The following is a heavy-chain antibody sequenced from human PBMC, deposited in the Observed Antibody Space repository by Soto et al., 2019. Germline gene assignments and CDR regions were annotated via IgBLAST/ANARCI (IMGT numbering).Heavy chain of an antibody. Sequence: QVQLQESGPGLVKPSGTLSLTCAISGGSISSSNWWSWVRQPPEKGLEWIGEIYHSGSPNSNPSLKSRVTISVDKSKNQISLKLSSVTAADTAVYYCARTEGYGGGWFGYWGQGTLVTVSA. V-gene: IGHV4-4*02. J-gene: IGHJ4*02. CDR2: IYHSGSP. CDR3: ARTEGYGGGWFGY. CDR1: GGSISSSNW. D-gene: IGHD6-19*01.